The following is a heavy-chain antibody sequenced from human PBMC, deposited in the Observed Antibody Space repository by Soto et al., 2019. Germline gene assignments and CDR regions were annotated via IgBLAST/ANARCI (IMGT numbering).Heavy chain of an antibody. J-gene: IGHJ4*02. Sequence: QVKLQESGPGLVKPSETLSLTCTDSGDSVSSASYYWSWIRQPPGKGLEWIGYIYYSGSTNYNPSLKSRVTISGDTSNNQFSLKLSSVTAADTAVYYCARSPAHEQLVRSFDYCGQGTLVTVSS. CDR1: GDSVSSASYY. CDR3: ARSPAHEQLVRSFDY. CDR2: IYYSGST. D-gene: IGHD6-6*01. V-gene: IGHV4-61*01.